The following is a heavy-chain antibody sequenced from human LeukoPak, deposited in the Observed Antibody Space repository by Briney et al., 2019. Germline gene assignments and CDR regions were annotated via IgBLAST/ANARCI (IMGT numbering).Heavy chain of an antibody. Sequence: GGSLRLSCAASGFTFNSYAMNWVRQAPGKGLECIRGSGGSTYYADSVKGRFTISRDNSKNTLYLQMNSLRTEDTAVYYCAKDRQWLVRRGNSFDYWGQGTLVTVSS. V-gene: IGHV3-23*01. CDR2: IRGSGGST. J-gene: IGHJ4*02. CDR1: GFTFNSYA. CDR3: AKDRQWLVRRGNSFDY. D-gene: IGHD6-19*01.